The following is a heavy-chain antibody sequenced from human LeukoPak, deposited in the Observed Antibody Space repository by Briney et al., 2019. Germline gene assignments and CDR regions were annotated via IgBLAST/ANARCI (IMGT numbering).Heavy chain of an antibody. CDR1: GFPFSSYW. J-gene: IGHJ4*02. D-gene: IGHD2-8*01. CDR3: ARESSRYCTNGVCYTNYFDY. CDR2: IKQDGSEK. Sequence: GGSLSLSCAASGFPFSSYWMSWVRQAPGKGLEWVANIKQDGSEKYYVDSVKGRFTISRDNAKNSLYLQMNSLRAEDTAVYYCARESSRYCTNGVCYTNYFDYWGQGTLVTVSS. V-gene: IGHV3-7*01.